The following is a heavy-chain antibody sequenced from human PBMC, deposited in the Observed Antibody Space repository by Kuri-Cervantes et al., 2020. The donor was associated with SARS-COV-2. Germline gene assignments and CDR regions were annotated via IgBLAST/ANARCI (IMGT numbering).Heavy chain of an antibody. CDR2: ISYDGSNK. Sequence: GKSLKISCAASGFTFSSYGMHWVRQAPGKGLEWVAVISYDGSNKYYADSVKGRFTISRDNSKNTLYLQMNSLRAEDTAVYYCARGDSITIFGVVMREDAFDIWGQGTMVTVSS. V-gene: IGHV3-30*03. J-gene: IGHJ3*02. CDR1: GFTFSSYG. CDR3: ARGDSITIFGVVMREDAFDI. D-gene: IGHD3-3*01.